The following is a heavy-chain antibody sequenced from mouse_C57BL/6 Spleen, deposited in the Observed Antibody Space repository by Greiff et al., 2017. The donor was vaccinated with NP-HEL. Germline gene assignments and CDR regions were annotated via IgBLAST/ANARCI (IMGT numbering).Heavy chain of an antibody. CDR1: GFSLTSYA. J-gene: IGHJ1*03. CDR3: ARNLYDYSSYWYFDV. D-gene: IGHD2-4*01. Sequence: VQLQESGPGLVAPSQSLSITCTVSGFSLTSYAISWVRQPPGKGLEWLGVISTGGGTKSNSALKSRLSISNDNSKSQVFLKMNSLQTDDTARYYCARNLYDYSSYWYFDVWGTGTTVTVSS. V-gene: IGHV2-9-1*01. CDR2: ISTGGGT.